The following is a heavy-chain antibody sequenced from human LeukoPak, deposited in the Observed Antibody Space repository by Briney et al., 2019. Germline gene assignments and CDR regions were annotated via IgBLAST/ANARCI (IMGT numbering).Heavy chain of an antibody. D-gene: IGHD3-22*01. Sequence: ASVKVSCKASGGTFSSYAISWVRQAPGQGLEWMGGIIPIFGTANYAQKLQGRVTITNDESTSTAYIELSSLRSEDTAVYYCARVVRDSSGYVPHYFDYWGQGTLVTVSS. CDR2: IIPIFGTA. CDR1: GGTFSSYA. V-gene: IGHV1-69*05. J-gene: IGHJ4*02. CDR3: ARVVRDSSGYVPHYFDY.